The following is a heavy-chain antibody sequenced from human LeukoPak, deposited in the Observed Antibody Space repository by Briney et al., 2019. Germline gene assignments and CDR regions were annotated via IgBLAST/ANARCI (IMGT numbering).Heavy chain of an antibody. J-gene: IGHJ4*02. CDR3: ARVSDGWEFDY. D-gene: IGHD5-24*01. CDR2: ISSSSSTI. CDR1: GFTFSSYS. Sequence: GGSLRLSCAASGFTFSSYSMNWVRQAPGKGLEWVSYISSSSSTIYYADSVKGRFTISRDNAKNSLYLQMNSLRAEDTAVYYCARVSDGWEFDYWGQGTLVTVSS. V-gene: IGHV3-48*04.